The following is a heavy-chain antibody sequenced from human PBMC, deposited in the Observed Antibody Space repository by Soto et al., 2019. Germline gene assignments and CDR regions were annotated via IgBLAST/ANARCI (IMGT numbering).Heavy chain of an antibody. CDR1: VFTFSSYA. J-gene: IGHJ6*03. CDR3: ARDQRIVVVPADMSVHYYYYMHA. CDR2: ISGSGGST. V-gene: IGHV3-23*01. Sequence: GGSLRLSCAASVFTFSSYAMSWVRQAPGKGLEWVSAISGSGGSTYYADYVKGRFTISRDNSKNTLYLQMNSLRAEDTAVYYCARDQRIVVVPADMSVHYYYYMHAWGKGTTVPVS. D-gene: IGHD2-2*01.